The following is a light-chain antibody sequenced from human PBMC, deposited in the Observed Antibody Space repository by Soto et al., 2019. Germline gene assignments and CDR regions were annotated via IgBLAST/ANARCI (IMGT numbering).Light chain of an antibody. CDR3: QQYNDWPLT. J-gene: IGKJ4*01. V-gene: IGKV3-15*01. Sequence: EIVMTQSPATLSLSPGERAALSCRASQSINSELAWYQQKPGQPPRLLIYGASTRATGVPARFTGSESGSEFTLTISGLQSEDFAVYYCQQYNDWPLTFGGGTKVEIK. CDR2: GAS. CDR1: QSINSE.